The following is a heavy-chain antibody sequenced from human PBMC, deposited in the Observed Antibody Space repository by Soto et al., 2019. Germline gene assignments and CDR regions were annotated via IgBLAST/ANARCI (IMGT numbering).Heavy chain of an antibody. CDR1: GGSINSYW. D-gene: IGHD3-22*01. CDR3: ARHDYSDRAFDL. J-gene: IGHJ3*01. V-gene: IGHV4-4*07. Sequence: SETLSLTCSVSGGSINSYWWSWIRQPAGKGLEWIGRVYSSGTTDYNPSLNSRATLSVETSKNQFSLKLSSVTAADTAFYYCARHDYSDRAFDLWGQGTMVTVSS. CDR2: VYSSGTT.